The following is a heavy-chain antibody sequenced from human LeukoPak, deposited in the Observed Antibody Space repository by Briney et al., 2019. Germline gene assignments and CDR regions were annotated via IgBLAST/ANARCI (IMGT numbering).Heavy chain of an antibody. V-gene: IGHV4-34*01. CDR2: INHSGST. D-gene: IGHD1-26*01. CDR1: GGSFSGYY. Sequence: SETLSLTCAVYGGSFSGYYWSWIRQPPGKGLEWIGEINHSGSTNYNPSLKSRVTISVDTSKNQFSLKLSSVPAADTAFYSCASQGHHGKIVGTTLSYFYMDVWGKGTTVTVSS. CDR3: ASQGHHGKIVGTTLSYFYMDV. J-gene: IGHJ6*03.